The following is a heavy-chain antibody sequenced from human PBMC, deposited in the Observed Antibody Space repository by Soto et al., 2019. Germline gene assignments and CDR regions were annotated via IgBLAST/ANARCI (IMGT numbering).Heavy chain of an antibody. CDR3: ARGKADDPAMDV. Sequence: SETLSLTCSVSGGSISSGDYYWTWIRQPPGKGLEWIGYISYSGSTFCNPSLKRRVTISVDRSKNQFSLKLSSVTAADTAVYYCARGKADDPAMDVWGQGTTVPVPS. CDR1: GGSISSGDYY. J-gene: IGHJ6*02. V-gene: IGHV4-30-4*01. D-gene: IGHD2-15*01. CDR2: ISYSGST.